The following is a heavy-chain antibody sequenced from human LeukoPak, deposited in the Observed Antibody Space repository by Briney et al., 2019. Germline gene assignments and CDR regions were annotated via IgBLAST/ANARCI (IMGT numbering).Heavy chain of an antibody. J-gene: IGHJ4*02. Sequence: PGGSLRLSCTASGFTFGDYAMSWVRQAPGKGLEWVSSISSSNSYIYYADSVKGRFTISRDNAKNSLYLQMNSLRAEDTAVYYCASGXXXXXXXXYXDXWGQXXLVTVS. V-gene: IGHV3-21*01. CDR1: GFTFGDYA. CDR2: ISSSNSYI. CDR3: ASGXXXXXXXXYXDX.